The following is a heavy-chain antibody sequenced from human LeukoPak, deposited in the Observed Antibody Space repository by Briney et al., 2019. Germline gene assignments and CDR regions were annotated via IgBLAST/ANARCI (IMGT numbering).Heavy chain of an antibody. CDR1: GGSISSGYYY. Sequence: SETLSLTCTVSGGSISSGYYYWNWIRQPAGKGLEWIGRIYTRGGTDYNPSLKSRVTISVDTSKNQFSLKLSSLTAADTAMYYCARREPHGDYGGKIRYYYYMDVWGKGTTITVSS. J-gene: IGHJ6*03. CDR2: IYTRGGT. CDR3: ARREPHGDYGGKIRYYYYMDV. D-gene: IGHD4-23*01. V-gene: IGHV4-61*02.